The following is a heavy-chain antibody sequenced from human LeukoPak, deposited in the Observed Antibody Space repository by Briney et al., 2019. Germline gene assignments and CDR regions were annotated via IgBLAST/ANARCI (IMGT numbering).Heavy chain of an antibody. Sequence: PSETLSLTCAVSGGSFSGYYWSWIRQPAGKGLECIGRIYTSGSTNYNPSLKSRVTMSVDTSKNQFSLKLSSVTAADTAVYYCTRDRCTSCYLHYYYYGMDVWGQGTTVTVSS. CDR3: TRDRCTSCYLHYYYYGMDV. CDR2: IYTSGST. J-gene: IGHJ6*02. V-gene: IGHV4-4*07. D-gene: IGHD2-2*01. CDR1: GGSFSGYY.